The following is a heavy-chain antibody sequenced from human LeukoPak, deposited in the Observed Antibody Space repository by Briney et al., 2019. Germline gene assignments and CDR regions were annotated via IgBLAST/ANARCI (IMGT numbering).Heavy chain of an antibody. CDR3: ARDSRRVGATGGCDL. J-gene: IGHJ5*02. CDR1: GFIFSDYW. D-gene: IGHD1-26*01. V-gene: IGHV3-7*03. Sequence: GGSLRLSCAASGFIFSDYWMSRVRQAPGKGLEWVANIKQDGTEKNYLDSVKGRFILSRDNAKNSLYLQLNFLRADDTAVYYCARDSRRVGATGGCDLWGQGTLVTVSS. CDR2: IKQDGTEK.